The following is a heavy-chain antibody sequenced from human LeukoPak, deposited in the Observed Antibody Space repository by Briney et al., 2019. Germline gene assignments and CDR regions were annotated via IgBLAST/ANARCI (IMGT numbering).Heavy chain of an antibody. J-gene: IGHJ5*02. V-gene: IGHV3-30*03. CDR3: ARGKGYYDSSGYYSWFDP. CDR1: GFTFSSYG. CDR2: ISYDGSNK. D-gene: IGHD3-22*01. Sequence: PGGSLRLSCAASGFTFSSYGMHWVRQAPGKGLEWVAVISYDGSNKYYADSVKGRFTISRDNSKNTLYLQMNSLRAEDTAVYYCARGKGYYDSSGYYSWFDPWGQGTLVTVSS.